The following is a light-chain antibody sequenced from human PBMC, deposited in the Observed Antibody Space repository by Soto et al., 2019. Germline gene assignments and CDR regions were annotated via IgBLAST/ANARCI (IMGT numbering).Light chain of an antibody. CDR2: KAS. CDR3: QHYDSFSAT. V-gene: IGKV1-5*03. J-gene: IGKJ5*01. Sequence: DIQMTQSPSALSPSVGDRVTITCRASQSISGWLAWYQQKPGKAPKLLIYKASFLEGGVPSRFSGSGSGTEFTLPISSLQPDDFASYYCQHYDSFSATFGQAPRLQI. CDR1: QSISGW.